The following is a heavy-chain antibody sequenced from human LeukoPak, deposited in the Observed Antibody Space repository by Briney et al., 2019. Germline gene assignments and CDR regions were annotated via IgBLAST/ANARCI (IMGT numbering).Heavy chain of an antibody. Sequence: SETLSLTSTVSGDSLSSYYWSWIRQPPGKGLEGIGYIYYSGSTNYNPSLKSRVTISVDTSKNQFSLKLSSVTAADTAVYYCARDDYGDHEYFQHWGQGTLVTVSS. J-gene: IGHJ1*01. V-gene: IGHV4-59*01. D-gene: IGHD4-17*01. CDR1: GDSLSSYY. CDR3: ARDDYGDHEYFQH. CDR2: IYYSGST.